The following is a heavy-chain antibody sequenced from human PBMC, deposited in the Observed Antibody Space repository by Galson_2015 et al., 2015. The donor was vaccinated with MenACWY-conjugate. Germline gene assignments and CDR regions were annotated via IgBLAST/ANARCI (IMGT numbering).Heavy chain of an antibody. Sequence: SLRLSCAASGFIVSSNYMSWVRQAPGKGLEWVSVLYSDGTTYYADSVKGRFTVSRDNAKNTLYLQMNSLKVEDTAVYYCAKMRANAGGVGGVYFDYWGQGALVPISP. V-gene: IGHV3-53*01. CDR1: GFIVSSNY. J-gene: IGHJ4*02. D-gene: IGHD3-16*01. CDR3: AKMRANAGGVGGVYFDY. CDR2: LYSDGTT.